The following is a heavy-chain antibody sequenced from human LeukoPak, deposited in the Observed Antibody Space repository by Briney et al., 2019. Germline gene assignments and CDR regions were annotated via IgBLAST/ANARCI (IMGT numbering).Heavy chain of an antibody. CDR3: ARLLRYSSSHYYYYYMDV. V-gene: IGHV4-59*08. CDR1: GGSISSYY. J-gene: IGHJ6*03. Sequence: SETLSLTCTVSGGSISSYYWSWIRQPPGKGLEWIGYIYYSGSTNYNPSLKSRVTISVDTPKNQFSLKLSSVTAADTAVYYCARLLRYSSSHYYYYYMDVWGKGTTVTVSS. CDR2: IYYSGST. D-gene: IGHD6-13*01.